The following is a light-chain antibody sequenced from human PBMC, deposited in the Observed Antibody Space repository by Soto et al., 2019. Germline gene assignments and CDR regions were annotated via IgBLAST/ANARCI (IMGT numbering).Light chain of an antibody. V-gene: IGKV2-30*02. CDR1: QRLVHTDGNIY. J-gene: IGKJ1*01. CDR2: KVS. Sequence: DVGMTQSPLSLPVTLGQPASISCRSSQRLVHTDGNIYLDWFQQRPGQSRRRLIYKVSNRDFGVPDRFSGSGSGTDFALKISRVEAEDVGVYYCMQATHWPWTFGQGTKVDIK. CDR3: MQATHWPWT.